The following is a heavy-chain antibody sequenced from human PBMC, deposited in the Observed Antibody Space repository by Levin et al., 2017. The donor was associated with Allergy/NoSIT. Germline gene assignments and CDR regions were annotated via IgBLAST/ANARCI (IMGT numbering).Heavy chain of an antibody. CDR1: GYTFTNYD. Sequence: ASVKVSCKASGYTFTNYDINWVRQATGQGLEWLGWMNPNSGNTGYAQQFQGRVTMTRNPSISTAYMELSSLRSEDTAIYYCARDWAGSSGWFDPWGQGTLVTVSS. V-gene: IGHV1-8*01. D-gene: IGHD6-19*01. CDR2: MNPNSGNT. J-gene: IGHJ5*02. CDR3: ARDWAGSSGWFDP.